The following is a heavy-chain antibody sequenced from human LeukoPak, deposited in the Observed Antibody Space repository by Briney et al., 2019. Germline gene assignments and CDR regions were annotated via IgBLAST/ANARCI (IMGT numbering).Heavy chain of an antibody. CDR3: AKVGYSGYDGFDY. V-gene: IGHV3-30*18. CDR2: ISYDGSNK. D-gene: IGHD5-12*01. J-gene: IGHJ4*02. Sequence: GGSLRLSCAASGFTFSSYGMHWVRQAPGKGLEWVAVISYDGSNKYYADSVKGRFTISRDNSKNTLYLQMNSLRAEDTAVYCCAKVGYSGYDGFDYWGQGTLVTVSS. CDR1: GFTFSSYG.